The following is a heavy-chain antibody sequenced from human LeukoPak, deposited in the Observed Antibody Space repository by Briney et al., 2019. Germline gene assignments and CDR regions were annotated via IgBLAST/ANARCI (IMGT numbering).Heavy chain of an antibody. J-gene: IGHJ4*02. CDR1: GGSISSYY. V-gene: IGHV4-59*08. Sequence: SETLSLTCTVSGGSISSYYWSWIRQPPGKGLEWIGYIYYSGSTNYNPSLKSRVVILRDMSKNECSLKLTSVTAADTAVYYCARHVPFNSAWYVDHWGQGILVTVSS. CDR2: IYYSGST. CDR3: ARHVPFNSAWYVDH. D-gene: IGHD2/OR15-2a*01.